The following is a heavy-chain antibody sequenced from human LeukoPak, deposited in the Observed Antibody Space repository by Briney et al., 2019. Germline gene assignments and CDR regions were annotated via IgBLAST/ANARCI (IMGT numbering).Heavy chain of an antibody. CDR1: GFTFSSYS. J-gene: IGHJ5*02. Sequence: GGSLRLSCAASGFTFSSYSMNWVRQAPGKGLEWVSSISSSSSYIYYADSVKGRFTISRDNAKNSLYLQMNSLRAEDTAVYYCARVGCSSTSCYTGWFDPLGQGTLVTVSX. V-gene: IGHV3-21*01. CDR2: ISSSSSYI. CDR3: ARVGCSSTSCYTGWFDP. D-gene: IGHD2-2*02.